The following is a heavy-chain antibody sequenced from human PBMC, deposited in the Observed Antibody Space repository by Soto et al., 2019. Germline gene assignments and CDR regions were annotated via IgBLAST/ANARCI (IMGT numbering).Heavy chain of an antibody. J-gene: IGHJ3*02. D-gene: IGHD2-21*02. CDR1: GGSISSGGYY. Sequence: QVQLQESGPGLVKPSQTLSLTCTVSGGSISSGGYYWSWIRQHPGKGLEWIGYIYYSGSTYYNPSLKSRVTISVDTSKNQFSLKLSSVTAADTAVYYCVVGGGDSLDAFDIWGQGTMVTVSS. V-gene: IGHV4-31*03. CDR3: VVGGGDSLDAFDI. CDR2: IYYSGST.